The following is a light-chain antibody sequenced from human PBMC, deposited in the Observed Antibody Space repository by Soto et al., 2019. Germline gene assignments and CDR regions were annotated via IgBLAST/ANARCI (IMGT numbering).Light chain of an antibody. J-gene: IGLJ2*01. CDR1: SGHSNYI. CDR2: LYSDGGH. V-gene: IGLV4-69*01. Sequence: QPVLTQSPSASASLGASVKLTCTLSSGHSNYIIAWHQQQPEKGPRYLMKLYSDGGHTKGDGIPDRFSGSSSGAERYLTISSLQSEDEADYYCQTWGTGIHVVFGGGTKVTVL. CDR3: QTWGTGIHVV.